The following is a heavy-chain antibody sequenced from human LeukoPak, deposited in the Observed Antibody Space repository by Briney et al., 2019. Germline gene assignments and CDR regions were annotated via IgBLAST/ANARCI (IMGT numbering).Heavy chain of an antibody. CDR2: IRYDGSNK. CDR3: AKGDSSSYYFDY. J-gene: IGHJ4*02. CDR1: GFTFSSYG. V-gene: IGHV3-30*02. D-gene: IGHD6-13*01. Sequence: PGGSLRLSCAASGFTFSSYGMHWVRQAPGKGLEWVAFIRYDGSNKYYADSVKGQFTISRDNSKNTLYLQMNSLRAEDTAVYYCAKGDSSSYYFDYWGQGTLVTVSS.